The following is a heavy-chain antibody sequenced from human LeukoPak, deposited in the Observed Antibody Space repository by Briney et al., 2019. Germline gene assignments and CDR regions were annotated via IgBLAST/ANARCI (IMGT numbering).Heavy chain of an antibody. J-gene: IGHJ3*02. CDR1: GFTFSSYE. CDR2: ISSSGSSI. V-gene: IGHV3-48*03. D-gene: IGHD2-15*01. CDR3: ARDFCSGGSCYPDAFDI. Sequence: GGSLRLSYAASGFTFSSYEMNWVRQAPGKGLEWISYISSSGSSIQHADSVKGRFTISRDNAKNSLYLQMNSLRAEDTAVYYCARDFCSGGSCYPDAFDIWGQGTMVTVSS.